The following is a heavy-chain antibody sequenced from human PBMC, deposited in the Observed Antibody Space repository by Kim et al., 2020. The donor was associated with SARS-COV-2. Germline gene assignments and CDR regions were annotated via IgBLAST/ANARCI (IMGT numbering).Heavy chain of an antibody. J-gene: IGHJ5*02. D-gene: IGHD6-13*01. V-gene: IGHV3-7*01. Sequence: GGSLRLSCGASGFTFSTSWMSWVRQAPGKGLEWVANIKPDGSDRNYVGSVKGRFTISRDNAKNSLYLQMNSLRVEDTAVYYCARGGYSQFDTWSQGTLVT. CDR1: GFTFSTSW. CDR3: ARGGYSQFDT. CDR2: IKPDGSDR.